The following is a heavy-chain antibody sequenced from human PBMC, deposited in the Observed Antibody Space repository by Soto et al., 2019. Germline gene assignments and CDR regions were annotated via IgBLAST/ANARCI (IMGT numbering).Heavy chain of an antibody. D-gene: IGHD3-3*01. J-gene: IGHJ4*01. CDR2: IYYSGST. V-gene: IGHV4-39*01. CDR1: GCSIHSVISY. Sequence: CAILHVTCTGFGCSIHSVISYWAWISQPPGKGLEWIGSIYYSGSTYYNPSLKSRVTISVDTSKNQFSLKLSSVTAADTAVYYCARLTSERSITIFGVVPAVEGYW. CDR3: ARLTSERSITIFGVVPAVEGY.